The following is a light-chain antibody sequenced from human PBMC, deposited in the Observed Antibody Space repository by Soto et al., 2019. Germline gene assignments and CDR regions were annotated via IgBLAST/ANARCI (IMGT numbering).Light chain of an antibody. CDR2: EVT. V-gene: IGLV2-14*01. Sequence: QSALTQPASVSGYPGQSITISWTGTSGDIVSYNRVSWYQQHPGKAPKLIIYEVTDRPSGVSNRVSGSKSGNTASLTISGLQAEDEAEYYCSSYTNIKTRACVFGTGTKLTVL. CDR1: SGDIVSYNR. CDR3: SSYTNIKTRACV. J-gene: IGLJ1*01.